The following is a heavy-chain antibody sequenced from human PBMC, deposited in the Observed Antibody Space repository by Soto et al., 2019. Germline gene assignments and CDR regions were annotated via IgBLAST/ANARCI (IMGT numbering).Heavy chain of an antibody. J-gene: IGHJ5*02. CDR1: GFSLSTSGVG. CDR3: AHRRYPTKRVYAPQPYNWFDP. D-gene: IGHD2-8*01. Sequence: QITLKESGPTLVKPTQTLTLTCTFSGFSLSTSGVGVGWIRQPPGKALEWLALIYWNDDKRYSPSLKGRLTNDNDTSKNQEVITMPNMDPVDTATYYCAHRRYPTKRVYAPQPYNWFDPWGQGTLVTVSS. CDR2: IYWNDDK. V-gene: IGHV2-5*01.